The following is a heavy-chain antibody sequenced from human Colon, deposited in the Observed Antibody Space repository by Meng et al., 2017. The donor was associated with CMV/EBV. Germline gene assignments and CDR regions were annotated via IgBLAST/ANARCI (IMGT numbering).Heavy chain of an antibody. CDR1: RRPFNNSA. CDR2: IMMRVKYI. Sequence: ASRRPFNNSAMHWSRQAPAKGREWVASIMMRVKYIHYADSVKGRFTISRDNSKTSVYLQMDNLTGEDTAIYFCARVGSSGGLDYWGQGTLVTVSS. D-gene: IGHD2-15*01. CDR3: ARVGSSGGLDY. V-gene: IGHV3-21*01. J-gene: IGHJ4*02.